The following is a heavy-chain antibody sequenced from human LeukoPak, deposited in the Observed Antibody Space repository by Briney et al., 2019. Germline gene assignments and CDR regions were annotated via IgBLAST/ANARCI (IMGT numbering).Heavy chain of an antibody. J-gene: IGHJ4*02. V-gene: IGHV3-23*01. D-gene: IGHD6-19*01. CDR2: ISGSGGST. CDR3: AKHPGYSSGWFYFDY. Sequence: PGGSLRLSCAASGFTFSNYAMSWVRQAPGKGLEWVSAISGSGGSTYYADSVKGRFTISRDNSKNTLYLQMNSLRAEDTAVYYCAKHPGYSSGWFYFDYWGQGTLVTVSS. CDR1: GFTFSNYA.